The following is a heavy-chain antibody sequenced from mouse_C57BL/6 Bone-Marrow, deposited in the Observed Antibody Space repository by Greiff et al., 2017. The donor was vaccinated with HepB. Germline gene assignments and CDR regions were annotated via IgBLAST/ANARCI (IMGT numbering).Heavy chain of an antibody. D-gene: IGHD2-3*01. J-gene: IGHJ4*01. Sequence: QVQLKESGAELVRPGTSVKMSCKASGYTFTNYWIGWAKQRPGHGLEWIGDIYPGGGYTNYNEKFKGKATLTADKSSSTAYMQISSLTSEDSAIYYCARDGSYAMDYWGQGTSVTVSS. CDR1: GYTFTNYW. CDR3: ARDGSYAMDY. V-gene: IGHV1-63*01. CDR2: IYPGGGYT.